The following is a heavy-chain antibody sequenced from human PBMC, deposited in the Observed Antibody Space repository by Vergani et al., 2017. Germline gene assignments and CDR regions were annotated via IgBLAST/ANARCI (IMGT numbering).Heavy chain of an antibody. CDR2: ISSSSSYI. CDR1: GFTFSSYS. CDR3: ARAGTFTVTTLGYYYYGMDV. D-gene: IGHD4-11*01. V-gene: IGHV3-21*01. Sequence: EVQLVESGGGLVKPGGSLRLSCAASGFTFSSYSMNWVRQAPGKGLEWVSSISSSSSYIYYADSVKGRFTISRDNPKNSLYLQMNSLRAEDTAVYYCARAGTFTVTTLGYYYYGMDVWGQGTTVTVSS. J-gene: IGHJ6*02.